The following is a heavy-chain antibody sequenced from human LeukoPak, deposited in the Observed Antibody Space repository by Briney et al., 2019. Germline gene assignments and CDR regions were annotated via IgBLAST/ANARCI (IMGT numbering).Heavy chain of an antibody. D-gene: IGHD3-22*01. J-gene: IGHJ4*02. CDR1: GGSISSSSYY. Sequence: PSETLSLTCTVSGGSISSSSYYWGWIRQPPGKGLEWIGSIYHSGSTYYNPSLKSRVTISVDTSKKQFSLRLSSVTAADTAIYYCASDYFDRTGYYGFIYWGQGSLVTISS. CDR3: ASDYFDRTGYYGFIY. CDR2: IYHSGST. V-gene: IGHV4-39*07.